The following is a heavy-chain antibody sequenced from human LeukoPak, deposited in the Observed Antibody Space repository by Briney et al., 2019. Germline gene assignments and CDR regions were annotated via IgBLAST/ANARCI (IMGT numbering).Heavy chain of an antibody. CDR1: GYTFTDYY. CDR3: ARKDGGRDGMDV. CDR2: LNPNTLVT. D-gene: IGHD2-15*01. J-gene: IGHJ6*02. V-gene: IGHV1-2*02. Sequence: ASVKVSCRASGYTFTDYYMHWVRQAPGQGLEWMRWLNPNTLVTNYAQHFQGRVSMTWDTSISTGYMDLKSLTSDDTAVYYCARKDGGRDGMDVWGQGTTVTVSS.